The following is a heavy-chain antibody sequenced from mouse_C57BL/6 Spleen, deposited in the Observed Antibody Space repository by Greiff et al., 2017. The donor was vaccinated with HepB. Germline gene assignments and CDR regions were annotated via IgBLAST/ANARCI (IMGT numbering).Heavy chain of an antibody. CDR1: GYKFPDYY. J-gene: IGHJ1*03. D-gene: IGHD1-1*01. CDR2: INPYNGGT. Sequence: EVRVVESGPVLVKPGASVKMSCKASGYKFPDYYMNWVKKSHGKSLEWIGVINPYNGGTSYNQKFKGKATLTVDKSSSTAYMELNSLTSEDSAVYYCARNGVFITTVVRYFDVWGTGTTVTVSS. V-gene: IGHV1-19*01. CDR3: ARNGVFITTVVRYFDV.